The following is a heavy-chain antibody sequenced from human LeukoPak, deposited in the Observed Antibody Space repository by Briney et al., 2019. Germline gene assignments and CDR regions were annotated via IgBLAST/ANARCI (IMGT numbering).Heavy chain of an antibody. J-gene: IGHJ4*02. CDR1: GFIFYGSA. CDR2: ISDNGGST. Sequence: GGSLRLSCAASGFIFYGSAMSWVRQAPGKGLEWVSAISDNGGSTYYADSVKGRFTISRDNSKNTVYLQMNSLRVEDTAVYYCAKDRHYDYVWGSPTYFDYWGQGTLVTVSS. V-gene: IGHV3-23*01. CDR3: AKDRHYDYVWGSPTYFDY. D-gene: IGHD3-16*01.